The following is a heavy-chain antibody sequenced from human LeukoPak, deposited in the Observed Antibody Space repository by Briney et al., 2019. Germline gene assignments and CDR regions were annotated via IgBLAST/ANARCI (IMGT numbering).Heavy chain of an antibody. CDR2: IGSSGSTI. CDR3: ARERSDYGWYFDY. D-gene: IGHD4-17*01. V-gene: IGHV3-11*01. J-gene: IGHJ4*02. CDR1: GFTFSDYY. Sequence: GGSLRLSCAASGFTFSDYYMSWIRQAPGKGLEWVSYIGSSGSTIYYADSVKGRFAISRDNAKNSLYLQMNSLRAEDTAVYYCARERSDYGWYFDYWGQGTLVTVSS.